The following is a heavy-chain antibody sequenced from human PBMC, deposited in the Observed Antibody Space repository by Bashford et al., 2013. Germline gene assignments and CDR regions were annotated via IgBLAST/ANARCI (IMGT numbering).Heavy chain of an antibody. CDR2: ISSSGSTI. D-gene: IGHD3-10*01. CDR3: ARNGGLLWYFDL. Sequence: SGGSLRLSCAASGFTFSSYEMNWVRQAPGKGLEWVSYISSSGSTIYYADSVKGRFTISRDNAQNSLYLQMNSLRAEDTAVYYCARNGGLLWYFDLWGRGTLVTVSS. J-gene: IGHJ2*01. V-gene: IGHV3-48*03. CDR1: GFTFSSYE.